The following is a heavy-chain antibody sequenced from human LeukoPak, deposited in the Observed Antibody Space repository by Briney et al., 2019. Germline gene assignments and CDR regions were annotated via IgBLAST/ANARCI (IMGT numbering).Heavy chain of an antibody. CDR3: ARVKALATQAAGTDY. Sequence: KPSETLSLTCAVYGGSFSGYYWSWIRQPPGKGLEWIGEINHSGSTNYNPSLKGRVTISVDTSKNQFSLKLSSVTAADTAVYYCARVKALATQAAGTDYWGQGTLVTVSS. CDR1: GGSFSGYY. D-gene: IGHD6-13*01. J-gene: IGHJ4*02. CDR2: INHSGST. V-gene: IGHV4-34*01.